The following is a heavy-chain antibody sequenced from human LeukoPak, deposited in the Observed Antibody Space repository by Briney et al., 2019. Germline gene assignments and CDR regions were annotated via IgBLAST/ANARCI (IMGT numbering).Heavy chain of an antibody. V-gene: IGHV3-21*04. D-gene: IGHD4-17*01. CDR2: ISSSSSYI. CDR1: GFTFSNYN. CDR3: ARDKGDYGNYYYYMDV. Sequence: PGGSLRLSCAASGFTFSNYNMNWVRQAPGKGLEWVSSISSSSSYIYYADSVKGRFTISRDNAKNSLYLQMDSLRSEDTAVYYCARDKGDYGNYYYYMDVWGKGTTVTVSS. J-gene: IGHJ6*03.